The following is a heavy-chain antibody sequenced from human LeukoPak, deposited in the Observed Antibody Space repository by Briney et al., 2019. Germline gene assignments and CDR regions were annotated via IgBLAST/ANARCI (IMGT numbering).Heavy chain of an antibody. D-gene: IGHD3-9*01. CDR2: IYTSGST. V-gene: IGHV4-4*07. CDR3: ARVDQPESDYYGMDV. CDR1: GGSISSYY. J-gene: IGHJ6*02. Sequence: SETLSLTCTVSGGSISSYYWSWLRQPAGKGLEWIGRIYTSGSTNYNPSLKSRVTMSVDTSQNQFSLKLSSVTAAEAAVCCCARVDQPESDYYGMDVWGQGTTVTVFS.